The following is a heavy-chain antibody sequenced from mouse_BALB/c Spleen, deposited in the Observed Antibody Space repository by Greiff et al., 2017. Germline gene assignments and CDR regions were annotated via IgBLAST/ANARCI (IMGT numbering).Heavy chain of an antibody. CDR1: GYTFTSYT. CDR3: ARSALYGKGAMDY. J-gene: IGHJ4*01. Sequence: QVQLKESAAELARPGASVKMSCKASGYTFTSYTMHWVKQRPGQGLEWIGYINPSSGYTEYNQKFKDKTTLTADKSSSTAYMQLSSLTSEDSAVYYCARSALYGKGAMDYWGQGTSVTVSS. V-gene: IGHV1-4*02. CDR2: INPSSGYT. D-gene: IGHD2-10*02.